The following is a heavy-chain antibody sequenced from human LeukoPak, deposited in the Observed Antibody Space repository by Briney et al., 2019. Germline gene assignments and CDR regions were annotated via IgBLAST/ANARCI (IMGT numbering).Heavy chain of an antibody. J-gene: IGHJ4*02. Sequence: GGPLRLSCAASGFTFIDYYMSWIRQVPGEGLEWVSYISSSSSDRNYADSVKGRFTISRDNAKNSLYLQMNSLRAEDTAVYYCARDGEIGIAVAGDYWGQGTLVTVSS. V-gene: IGHV3-11*06. CDR1: GFTFIDYY. CDR3: ARDGEIGIAVAGDY. D-gene: IGHD6-19*01. CDR2: ISSSSSDR.